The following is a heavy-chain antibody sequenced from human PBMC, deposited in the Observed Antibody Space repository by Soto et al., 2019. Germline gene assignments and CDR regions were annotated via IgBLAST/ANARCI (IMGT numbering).Heavy chain of an antibody. Sequence: VQLVQSGAEVKKPGSSVKVSCKASGGTFSSYAISWVRQAPGQGLEWMGGIIPIFGTANYAQKFQGRVTITADESTSTAYMELSSLRSEDTAVYYCARGSSSHYYYYYYGMDVWGQGTTVTVSS. J-gene: IGHJ6*02. V-gene: IGHV1-69*01. CDR2: IIPIFGTA. D-gene: IGHD6-13*01. CDR3: ARGSSSHYYYYYYGMDV. CDR1: GGTFSSYA.